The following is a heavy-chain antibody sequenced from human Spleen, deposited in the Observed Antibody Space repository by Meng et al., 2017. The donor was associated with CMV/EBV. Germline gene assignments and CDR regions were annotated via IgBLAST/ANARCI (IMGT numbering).Heavy chain of an antibody. Sequence: ETLSLTCAASGFTFSSYWMHWVRQAPGKGLVWVSRINSDGSSTSYADSVKGRFTISRDNAKNTLYLQMNSLRAEDTAVYYCARAGVSFGYYYYGMDVWGQGTTVTVSS. CDR1: GFTFSSYW. V-gene: IGHV3-74*01. D-gene: IGHD2-8*01. CDR2: INSDGSST. CDR3: ARAGVSFGYYYYGMDV. J-gene: IGHJ6*02.